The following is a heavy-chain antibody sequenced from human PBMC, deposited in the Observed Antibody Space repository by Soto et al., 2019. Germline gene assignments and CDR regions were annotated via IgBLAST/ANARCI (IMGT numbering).Heavy chain of an antibody. CDR1: GFTFSSYW. J-gene: IGHJ4*02. Sequence: GGSLRLSCAASGFTFSSYWMGWVRQAPGKGLEWVANIKQDGSEMFYVDSVKGRFTISRDNAKNSLYLQMNSLRAEDTAVYYCAREAYSSGPDFDHWGQGTLVTVSS. V-gene: IGHV3-7*05. D-gene: IGHD6-19*01. CDR2: IKQDGSEM. CDR3: AREAYSSGPDFDH.